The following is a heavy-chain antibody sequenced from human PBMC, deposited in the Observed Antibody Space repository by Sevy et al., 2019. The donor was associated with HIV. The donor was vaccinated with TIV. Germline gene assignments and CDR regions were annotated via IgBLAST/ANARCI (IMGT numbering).Heavy chain of an antibody. J-gene: IGHJ6*02. CDR3: ARDRRDGYNSYYYGMDV. CDR1: GGTFSSYA. V-gene: IGHV1-69*13. CDR2: IIPIFGTA. Sequence: ASVKVSCKASGGTFSSYAISWVRQAPGQGLEWMGGIIPIFGTANYAQKFQGRVTITADESTSTAYMELSSLRSEDTAVYYCARDRRDGYNSYYYGMDVWGQGTTVTVSS. D-gene: IGHD5-12*01.